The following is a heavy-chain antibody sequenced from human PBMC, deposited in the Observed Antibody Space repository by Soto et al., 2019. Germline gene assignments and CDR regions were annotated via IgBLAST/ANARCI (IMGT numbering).Heavy chain of an antibody. CDR1: GFTVSSNY. CDR2: IYSGGST. CDR3: ARDATYDYIWGSYRLNYYYYYMDV. V-gene: IGHV3-66*01. D-gene: IGHD3-16*02. Sequence: GGSLRLSCAASGFTVSSNYMSWVRQAPGKGLEWVSVIYSGGSTYYADSVKGRFTISRDNSKNTLYLQMNSLRAEDTAVYYCARDATYDYIWGSYRLNYYYYYMDVWGKGTTVTVSS. J-gene: IGHJ6*03.